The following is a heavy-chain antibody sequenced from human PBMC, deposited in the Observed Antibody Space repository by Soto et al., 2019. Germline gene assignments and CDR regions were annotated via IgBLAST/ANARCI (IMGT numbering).Heavy chain of an antibody. V-gene: IGHV1-8*01. Sequence: QVQLVQSGAEVKKPGASVKVSCKASGYTFTNYDIHWVRQATGQGLEWMGWMNPDSGNTGQSKQFQGRVTMTRDTSISTAYMEISSLRSEDTAGYYCARGRFRRTWFDPWGQGTLVTVSS. J-gene: IGHJ5*02. CDR1: GYTFTNYD. CDR3: ARGRFRRTWFDP. D-gene: IGHD3-16*01. CDR2: MNPDSGNT.